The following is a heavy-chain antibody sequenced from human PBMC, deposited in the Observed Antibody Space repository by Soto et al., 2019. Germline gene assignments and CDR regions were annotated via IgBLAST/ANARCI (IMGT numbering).Heavy chain of an antibody. CDR3: AKGASTTVLAFNDY. Sequence: EVQLVESGGGLVQPGRSLRLSCAASGFTFDDYAMHWVRQGPGKGLEWVSSISWNSGNLGYADSVKGRFTLSRDNAKNPLYLQMNSLRGEDTALYYCAKGASTTVLAFNDYWRQGILVTVS. CDR2: ISWNSGNL. D-gene: IGHD4-17*01. CDR1: GFTFDDYA. J-gene: IGHJ4*02. V-gene: IGHV3-9*01.